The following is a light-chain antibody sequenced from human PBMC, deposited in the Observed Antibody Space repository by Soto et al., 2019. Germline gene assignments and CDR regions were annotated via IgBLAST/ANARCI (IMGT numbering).Light chain of an antibody. J-gene: IGKJ5*01. V-gene: IGKV1-17*01. CDR2: DAS. CDR3: LQHNNYPPIT. CDR1: QGIRND. Sequence: DIQMTQSPSSLSASVGDRVTITCRASQGIRNDLAWYQQKPGKAPKRLIYDASSLDSGVPSRFSGSASGTEFTLAISSLQPEDFATYYCLQHNNYPPITFGQGTRLEIK.